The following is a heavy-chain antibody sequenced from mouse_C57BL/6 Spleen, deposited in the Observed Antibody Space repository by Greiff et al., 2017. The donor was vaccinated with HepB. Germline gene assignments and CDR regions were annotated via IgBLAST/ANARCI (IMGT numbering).Heavy chain of an antibody. V-gene: IGHV1-19*01. CDR2: INPYNGGT. CDR3: ARVGYYGSSSRYWYFDV. J-gene: IGHJ1*03. CDR1: GYTFTDYY. D-gene: IGHD1-1*01. Sequence: VQLQQSGPVLVKPGASVKMSCKASGYTFTDYYMNWVKQSHGKSLEWIGVINPYNGGTSYNQKFKGKATLTVDKSSSTAYMELNSLTSEDSAVYYCARVGYYGSSSRYWYFDVWGTGTTVTVSS.